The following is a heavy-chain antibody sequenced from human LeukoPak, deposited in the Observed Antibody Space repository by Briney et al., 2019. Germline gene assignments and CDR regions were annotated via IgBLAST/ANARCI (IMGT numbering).Heavy chain of an antibody. CDR2: IKGDGSGT. J-gene: IGHJ6*02. V-gene: IGHV3-74*01. CDR3: GRDSHYGMDV. Sequence: GGSLRLSCVASGFTFSTRWMHWVRQAPGKQLVWVSRIKGDGSGTTYADSAKGRFTISRDNAKNTVYLQMNSLRAEDTAVYYCGRDSHYGMDVWGQGATVTVSS. CDR1: GFTFSTRW.